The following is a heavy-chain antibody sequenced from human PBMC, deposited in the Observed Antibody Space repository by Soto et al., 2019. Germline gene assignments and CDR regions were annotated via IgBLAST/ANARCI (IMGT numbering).Heavy chain of an antibody. CDR3: ARDGGRHAGGIDH. CDR1: GGTFSSYS. J-gene: IGHJ4*02. CDR2: IIPILGTA. V-gene: IGHV1-69*01. D-gene: IGHD1-26*01. Sequence: QVQLVQSGAEVKKPGSSVKVSCKASGGTFSSYSINWVRQAPGEGLEWMGEIIPILGTANYAQKFQGRVTITADESTSTAYMELSSLRSEDTAVYYCARDGGRHAGGIDHWGQGTLVTVSS.